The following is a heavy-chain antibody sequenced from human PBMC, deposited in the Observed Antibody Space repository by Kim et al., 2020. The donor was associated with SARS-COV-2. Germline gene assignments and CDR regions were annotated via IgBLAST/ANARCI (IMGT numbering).Heavy chain of an antibody. CDR2: INWNGGST. Sequence: GGSLRLSCAASGFTFDDYGMSWVRQAPGKGLEWVSGINWNGGSTGYADSVKGRFTISRDNAKNSLYLQMNSLRAEDTALYHCARRGLTAAGTGAFDIWGQGTMVTVSS. J-gene: IGHJ3*02. CDR1: GFTFDDYG. CDR3: ARRGLTAAGTGAFDI. V-gene: IGHV3-20*01. D-gene: IGHD6-13*01.